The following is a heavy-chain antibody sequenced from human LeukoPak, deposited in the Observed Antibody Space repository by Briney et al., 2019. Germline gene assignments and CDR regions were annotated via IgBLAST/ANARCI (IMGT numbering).Heavy chain of an antibody. V-gene: IGHV3-74*01. D-gene: IGHD6-6*01. Sequence: PGGSLRLSCAAFGFTFSSYWIHWVRRAPGKGPVWVSRINSDGTSTTYADPVKGRFTISRDSAKNTVYLQMNSLRAEDTAVYYCVRGGGADRPYGLDVWGQGTTVTVSS. CDR3: VRGGGADRPYGLDV. J-gene: IGHJ6*02. CDR1: GFTFSSYW. CDR2: INSDGTST.